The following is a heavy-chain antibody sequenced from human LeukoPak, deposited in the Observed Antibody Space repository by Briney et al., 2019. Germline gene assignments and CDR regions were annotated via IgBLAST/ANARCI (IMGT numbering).Heavy chain of an antibody. V-gene: IGHV3-21*01. J-gene: IGHJ6*03. CDR1: GFTFSRYS. D-gene: IGHD2-2*01. CDR2: ISSSSSYI. CDR3: ARDDVVPAALWSYMDV. Sequence: PGGSLRLSCAASGFTFSRYSMNWVRQAPGKGLEWVSSISSSSSYIYYADSVKGRFTISRDNAKNSMYLQMNSLRAEDTAVYYCARDDVVPAALWSYMDVWGKGTTVTVSS.